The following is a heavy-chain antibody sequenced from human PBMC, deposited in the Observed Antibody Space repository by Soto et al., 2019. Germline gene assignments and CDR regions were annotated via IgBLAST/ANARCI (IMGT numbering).Heavy chain of an antibody. D-gene: IGHD3-16*01. CDR1: GYTFNFYG. CDR2: ISGFNGNT. CDR3: ARIGVSSGHESPDFDS. J-gene: IGHJ4*02. Sequence: ASVKVSCKASGYTFNFYGITWVRQAPGQGLEWMGWISGFNGNTNYAADLQGRVTMTTDTSTSTAYMELRGLRSDDTAVYYCARIGVSSGHESPDFDSWGQGTLVTSPQ. V-gene: IGHV1-18*01.